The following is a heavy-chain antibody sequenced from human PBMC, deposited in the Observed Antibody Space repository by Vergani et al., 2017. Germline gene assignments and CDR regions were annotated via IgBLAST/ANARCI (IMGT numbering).Heavy chain of an antibody. CDR2: ISGHGDNI. D-gene: IGHD2-2*01. CDR1: GFTFSTYA. Sequence: EVQLLDSGGGLVQPGGSLRLSCAASGFTFSTYATSCFRQAPGKGLAWVSAISGHGDNIFYADSVKGRFTISRDNSKNTLFLQMNSLRVEETAIYYCAKKHCSSTSCPFDSWGQGTLVTVSS. CDR3: AKKHCSSTSCPFDS. V-gene: IGHV3-23*01. J-gene: IGHJ4*02.